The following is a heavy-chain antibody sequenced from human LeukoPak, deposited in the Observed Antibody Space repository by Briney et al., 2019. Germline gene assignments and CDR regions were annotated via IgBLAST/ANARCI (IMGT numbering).Heavy chain of an antibody. CDR2: IIPIFGTA. D-gene: IGHD4-17*01. CDR3: ARVTSYGDYFSYYYYMDV. Sequence: SVKVSCKASGGTFSSYAISWVRQAPGQGLEWMGGIIPIFGTANYAQKFQGRVTITTDESTSTAYMERSSLRSEDTAVYYCARVTSYGDYFSYYYYMDVWGKGTTVTVSS. V-gene: IGHV1-69*05. J-gene: IGHJ6*03. CDR1: GGTFSSYA.